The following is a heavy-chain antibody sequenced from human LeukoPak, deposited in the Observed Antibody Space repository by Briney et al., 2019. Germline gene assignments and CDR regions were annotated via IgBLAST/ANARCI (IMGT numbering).Heavy chain of an antibody. CDR3: AKDARNRLLYHGGYFDY. CDR2: ISGSGGST. V-gene: IGHV3-23*01. Sequence: PGGSLRLSRAASGFTFSSYAMSWVRQAPGKGLEWVSAISGSGGSTYYADSVKGRFTISRDNSKNTLYLQMNSLRAEDTAVYYCAKDARNRLLYHGGYFDYWGQGTLVTVSS. J-gene: IGHJ4*02. CDR1: GFTFSSYA. D-gene: IGHD2-8*01.